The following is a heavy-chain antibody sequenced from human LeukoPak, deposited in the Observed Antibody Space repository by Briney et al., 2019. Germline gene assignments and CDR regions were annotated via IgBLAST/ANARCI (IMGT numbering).Heavy chain of an antibody. CDR3: AAVLECSGSYSIDY. D-gene: IGHD3-10*02. V-gene: IGHV4-30-4*01. CDR2: ICYSGSS. CDR1: GRSISSEDYY. J-gene: IGHJ4*02. Sequence: SQTLSLTCTLSGRSISSEDYYWRWLRQPPGKGLEWIVYICYSGSSYYNPSLKSPLSISVNTSENQFSLNLRSVTAADTAVYYCAAVLECSGSYSIDYWGQGTQVTDSS.